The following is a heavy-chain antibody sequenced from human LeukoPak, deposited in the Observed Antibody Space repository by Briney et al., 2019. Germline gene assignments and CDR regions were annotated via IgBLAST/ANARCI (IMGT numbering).Heavy chain of an antibody. CDR1: GGSISSYY. CDR2: ISYSGST. V-gene: IGHV4-59*08. CDR3: ARHLHSSGWYYYYYMDV. J-gene: IGHJ6*03. D-gene: IGHD6-19*01. Sequence: SETLSLTCTVSGGSISSYYWSWIRQPPGKGLEWIAYISYSGSTKYNPSLKSRVTISVDTSKNQFSLKLSSVTAADTAVYYCARHLHSSGWYYYYYMDVWGKGTTVTVSS.